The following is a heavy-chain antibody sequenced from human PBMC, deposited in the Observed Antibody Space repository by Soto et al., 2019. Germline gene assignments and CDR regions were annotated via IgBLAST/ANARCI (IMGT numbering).Heavy chain of an antibody. CDR2: INAGNGNT. D-gene: IGHD2-15*01. CDR3: ARDRCSGGSCYRPNYFDY. V-gene: IGHV1-3*01. CDR1: GYTFTSYA. J-gene: IGHJ4*02. Sequence: VKVSCKASGYTFTSYAMHWVRQAPGQRLEWMGWINAGNGNTKYSQKFQGRVTITRDTSASTAYMELSSLRSEDTAVYYCARDRCSGGSCYRPNYFDYWGQGTLVTVSS.